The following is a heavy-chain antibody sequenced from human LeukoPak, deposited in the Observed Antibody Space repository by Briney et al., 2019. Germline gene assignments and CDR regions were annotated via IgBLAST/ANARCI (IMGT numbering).Heavy chain of an antibody. Sequence: SETLSLTCTVSGGSISSYYWSWIRQPPGKGLEWLGYIYYSGSTNYNPSLKSRVTISVDTSKNQFSLKLSSVTAADTAVYYCASYGYSYGSESTYYFDYWGQGTLVTVSS. CDR2: IYYSGST. CDR3: ASYGYSYGSESTYYFDY. CDR1: GGSISSYY. V-gene: IGHV4-59*01. J-gene: IGHJ4*02. D-gene: IGHD5-18*01.